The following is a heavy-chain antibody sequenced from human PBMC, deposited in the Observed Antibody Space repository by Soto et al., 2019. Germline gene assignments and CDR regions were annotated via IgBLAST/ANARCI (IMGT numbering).Heavy chain of an antibody. J-gene: IGHJ5*02. CDR2: INPSGGST. CDR1: GYTFTSYY. CDR3: ARGSSGWDDWFEP. D-gene: IGHD6-19*01. Sequence: SVKVSCQASGYTFTSYYMHWVRQAPGQGLEWMGIINPSGGSTSYAQKFQGRVTMTRDTSTSTVYMELSRLRSEDTAVYYCARGSSGWDDWFEPWGQGTLVTVAA. V-gene: IGHV1-46*01.